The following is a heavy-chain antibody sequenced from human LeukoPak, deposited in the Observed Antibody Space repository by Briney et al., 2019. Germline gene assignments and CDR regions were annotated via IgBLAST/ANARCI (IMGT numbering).Heavy chain of an antibody. CDR2: IYYSGST. CDR1: GGSISSYY. J-gene: IGHJ3*02. V-gene: IGHV4-59*05. D-gene: IGHD3-22*01. Sequence: SETLSLTCTVSGGSISSYYWSWIRQPPGKGLEWIGSIYYSGSTYYNPSLKSRVTISVDTSKNQYSLKLSSVTAADTAVYYCARPRGGYYYDSSGQAYAFDIWGQGTMVTVSS. CDR3: ARPRGGYYYDSSGQAYAFDI.